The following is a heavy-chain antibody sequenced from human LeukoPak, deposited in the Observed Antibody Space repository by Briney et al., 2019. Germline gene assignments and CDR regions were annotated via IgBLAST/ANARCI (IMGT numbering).Heavy chain of an antibody. J-gene: IGHJ3*02. V-gene: IGHV4-59*12. CDR1: GGSISSYY. D-gene: IGHD1-26*01. CDR2: IYYSGST. Sequence: SETLSLTCTVSGGSISSYYWSWIRQPPGKGLEWIGYIYYSGSTNYNPSLKSRVTMSVDTSKNQFSLKLSSVTAADTAVYYCARLGATYAFDIWGQGTMVTVSS. CDR3: ARLGATYAFDI.